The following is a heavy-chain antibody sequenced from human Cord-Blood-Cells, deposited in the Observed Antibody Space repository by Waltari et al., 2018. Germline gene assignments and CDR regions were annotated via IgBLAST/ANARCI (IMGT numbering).Heavy chain of an antibody. V-gene: IGHV4-34*01. D-gene: IGHD6-6*01. J-gene: IGHJ4*02. CDR2: INHSGST. CDR1: GGSFSGYY. CDR3: ARASGIAARLLCY. Sequence: QVQLQQWGAGLLTPSETLSLTCAVYGGSFSGYYWSWIRQPPGKGLEWIGEINHSGSTNYNPSLKSRVTISVDTSKNQFSLKLSSVTAADTAVYYCARASGIAARLLCYWGQGTLVTVSS.